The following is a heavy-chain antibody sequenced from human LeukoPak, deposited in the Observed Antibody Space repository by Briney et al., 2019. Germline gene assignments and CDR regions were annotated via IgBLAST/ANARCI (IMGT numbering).Heavy chain of an antibody. CDR3: ARGPPNNL. J-gene: IGHJ4*02. V-gene: IGHV3-21*01. CDR2: ISSSSSYI. CDR1: GFPFSSYS. Sequence: SGGSLRLSCAASGFPFSSYSMNWVRQAPGKGLEWVSSISSSSSYIYYADSVKGRFTISRDNAKNSLYLQMNSLRAEDTAVYHCARGPPNNLWGQGTLVTVSS.